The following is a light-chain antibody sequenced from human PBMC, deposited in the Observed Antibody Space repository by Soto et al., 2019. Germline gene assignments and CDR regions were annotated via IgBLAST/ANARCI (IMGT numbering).Light chain of an antibody. CDR3: QQRSDWPLT. J-gene: IGKJ4*01. CDR1: QSIGAY. V-gene: IGKV3-11*01. Sequence: EIVLTQSPAALSLSPVERATLSCRASQSIGAYLAWHQQKSGQAPRLLIYDASTRATGVPARFSGSGSGTDFTLTINSVEPEDFAVYYCQQRSDWPLTFGGGTKV. CDR2: DAS.